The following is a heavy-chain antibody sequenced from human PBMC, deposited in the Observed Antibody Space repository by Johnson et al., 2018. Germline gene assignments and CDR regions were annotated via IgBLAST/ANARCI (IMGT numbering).Heavy chain of an antibody. D-gene: IGHD2-15*01. CDR1: GFTFSNAW. CDR3: TGRVVVAANYAFDI. V-gene: IGHV3-15*07. CDR2: IKSKTDGGTT. J-gene: IGHJ3*02. Sequence: EVQLVESGGGLVKPGGSLRLSCAASGFTFSNAWMNWVRQAPGKGLEWVGRIKSKTDGGTTDYAAPVKGRFTIARDDSKNTLYLQMNSLKTEDTAVDYGTGRVVVAANYAFDIWGQGKMVTVSS.